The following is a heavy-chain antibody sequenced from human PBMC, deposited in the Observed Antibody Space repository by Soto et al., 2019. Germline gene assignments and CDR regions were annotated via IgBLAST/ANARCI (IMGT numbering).Heavy chain of an antibody. CDR3: AKEGTSGLYYFDY. CDR2: ISGSGDSP. Sequence: PGGSLRLSCAASGVTFSNYAISWVRQAPGKGLEWVSIISGSGDSPYYADSVKGRFTISRDNSRNTLYLQMNSLRAGDSAKYYCAKEGTSGLYYFDYWGQGTLVTVSS. V-gene: IGHV3-23*01. J-gene: IGHJ4*02. D-gene: IGHD3-22*01. CDR1: GVTFSNYA.